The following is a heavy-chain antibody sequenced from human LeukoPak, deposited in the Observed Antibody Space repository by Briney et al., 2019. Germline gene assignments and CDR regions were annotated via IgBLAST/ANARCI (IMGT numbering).Heavy chain of an antibody. D-gene: IGHD6-19*01. V-gene: IGHV4-39*07. J-gene: IGHJ5*02. CDR1: GGSISSTSYY. Sequence: PSETLSLTCTVSGGSISSTSYYWGWIRQPPGKGLEWIGSMYYSGSTYYNPSLKSRVTISVDTSKNQFSLKLSSVTAADTAVYYCARAAGTVRRLHTGNWFDPWGQGTLVTVSS. CDR3: ARAAGTVRRLHTGNWFDP. CDR2: MYYSGST.